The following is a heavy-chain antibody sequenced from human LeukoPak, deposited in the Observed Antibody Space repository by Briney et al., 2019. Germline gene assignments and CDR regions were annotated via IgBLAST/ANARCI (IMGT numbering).Heavy chain of an antibody. CDR2: IRSKAYGGTT. CDR3: TRIAAAGTGFDY. J-gene: IGHJ4*02. CDR1: GFTFSSYA. D-gene: IGHD6-13*01. Sequence: GGSLRLSCAASGFTFSSYAMSWVRQAPGKGLEWVGFIRSKAYGGTTEYAASVKGRFTISRDDSKSIAYLQMNSLKTEDTAVYYCTRIAAAGTGFDYWGQGTLVTVSS. V-gene: IGHV3-49*04.